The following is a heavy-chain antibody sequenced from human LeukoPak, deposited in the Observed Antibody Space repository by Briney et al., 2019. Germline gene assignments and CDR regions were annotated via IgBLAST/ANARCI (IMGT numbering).Heavy chain of an antibody. D-gene: IGHD3-9*01. V-gene: IGHV3-48*01. J-gene: IGHJ4*02. Sequence: GGSLRLSCTASGFSFSDYSLNWVRQAPGKGLEWVSYIRGSRSTIHYPEPVKGRYTISRDNFKITLFLQMNSLRVEDTAVYDCARDQYDILTCYYMYFDYWCQGSLVIVSS. CDR2: IRGSRSTI. CDR3: ARDQYDILTCYYMYFDY. CDR1: GFSFSDYS.